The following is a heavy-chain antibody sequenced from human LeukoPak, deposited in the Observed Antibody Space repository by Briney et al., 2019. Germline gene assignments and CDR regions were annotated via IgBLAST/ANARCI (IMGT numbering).Heavy chain of an antibody. CDR3: ARVVAAAGNNWFDP. D-gene: IGHD6-13*01. CDR2: IHDSGST. J-gene: IGHJ5*02. CDR1: GGSISSSTYY. Sequence: SETLSLTCTVSGGSISSSTYYWGWIRQAPGKGLEWIAYIHDSGSTYNNPSLKTRLSISIDTSKNQFSLKLNSVTAADTAVYYCARVVAAAGNNWFDPWGQGTLVTVSS. V-gene: IGHV4-39*07.